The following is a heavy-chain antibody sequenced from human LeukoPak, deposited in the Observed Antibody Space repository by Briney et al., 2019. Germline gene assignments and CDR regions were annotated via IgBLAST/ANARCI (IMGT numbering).Heavy chain of an antibody. Sequence: PGGSLRLSCAASGFIFGRDSMNWVRQAPGRGLEWISYISRDSDIRYYADSVRGRFHISRDNSKNTLYLQMNSLRAEDTAVYYCAKGGFHIVVVPAAIPEYFQHWGQGTLVTVSS. CDR2: ISRDSDIR. CDR1: GFIFGRDS. J-gene: IGHJ1*01. D-gene: IGHD2-2*02. CDR3: AKGGFHIVVVPAAIPEYFQH. V-gene: IGHV3-23*01.